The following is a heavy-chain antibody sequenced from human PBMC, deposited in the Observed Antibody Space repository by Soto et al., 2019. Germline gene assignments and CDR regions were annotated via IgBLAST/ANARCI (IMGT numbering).Heavy chain of an antibody. CDR3: ARGRKVYTSTSYVD. V-gene: IGHV4-34*01. CDR2: INHSGSI. D-gene: IGHD6-13*01. Sequence: QVQLQQWGAGLLKPSETLSLTCAVYGVSFSGFSWSWIRQPPGKGLEWIGEINHSGSINYNPSFKSRVTISEDTSKNQFSLKLSSVTAADTAVYYCARGRKVYTSTSYVDWGQGTLVTVSS. CDR1: GVSFSGFS. J-gene: IGHJ4*02.